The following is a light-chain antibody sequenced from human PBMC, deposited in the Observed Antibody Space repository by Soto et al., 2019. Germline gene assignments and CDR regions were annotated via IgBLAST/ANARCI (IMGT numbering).Light chain of an antibody. CDR1: QSVSSSF. Sequence: EIVLTQSPGTLSLSPGERATLSCRASQSVSSSFLAWYQQKPGQAPRPLIYGASSRATGIPDRFSGSGSGTDFPRTSSRLEPEDFAVYYCQQYDSSPWTFGQGTKGEIK. V-gene: IGKV3-20*01. CDR2: GAS. J-gene: IGKJ1*01. CDR3: QQYDSSPWT.